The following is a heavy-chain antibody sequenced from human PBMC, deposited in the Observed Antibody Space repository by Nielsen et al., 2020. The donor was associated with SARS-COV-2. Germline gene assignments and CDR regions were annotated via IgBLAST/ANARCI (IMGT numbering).Heavy chain of an antibody. Sequence: ASVKVSCKASGYTFTSYAMHWVRQAPGQRLEWMGWINAGNGNTKYSQKFQGRVTITRDTSASIAYMELSSLRSEDTAVYYCARDLVVGATTWYYMDVWGKGTTVTVSS. CDR2: INAGNGNT. V-gene: IGHV1-3*01. CDR3: ARDLVVGATTWYYMDV. D-gene: IGHD1-26*01. J-gene: IGHJ6*03. CDR1: GYTFTSYA.